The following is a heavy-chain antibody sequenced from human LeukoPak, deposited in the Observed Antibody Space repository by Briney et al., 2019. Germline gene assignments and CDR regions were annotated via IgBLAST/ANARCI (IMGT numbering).Heavy chain of an antibody. CDR2: ISSSSTSI. V-gene: IGHV3-21*01. CDR1: GFTFSSHS. D-gene: IGHD4-17*01. Sequence: GGSLRLSCTASGFTFSSHSMNWVRQAPGRGLEWVSSISSSSTSIYYADSVKGRFTISRDNAKNSLYLQMNSLRAEDTAVYYCARDLYGDPKSRGYWGQGTLVTVSS. CDR3: ARDLYGDPKSRGY. J-gene: IGHJ4*02.